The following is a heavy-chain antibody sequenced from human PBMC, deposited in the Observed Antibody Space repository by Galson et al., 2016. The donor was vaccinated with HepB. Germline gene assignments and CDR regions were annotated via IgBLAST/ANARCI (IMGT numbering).Heavy chain of an antibody. J-gene: IGHJ4*02. Sequence: SLRLSCAASRFTFRSYGMHWVRQAPGKGLEWVAVIWNDGSAKYYADSVKGRFTISRDNSKNMLYLQMNNLRVDDTAVYYCVRDHWGPYYLDYWGQGSQVTVSS. CDR2: IWNDGSAK. V-gene: IGHV3-33*08. CDR3: VRDHWGPYYLDY. D-gene: IGHD3-10*01. CDR1: RFTFRSYG.